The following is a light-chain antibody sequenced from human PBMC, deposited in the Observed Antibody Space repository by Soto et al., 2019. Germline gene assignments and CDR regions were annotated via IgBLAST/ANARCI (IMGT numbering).Light chain of an antibody. CDR2: KAS. J-gene: IGKJ1*01. V-gene: IGKV1-5*03. CDR3: QQYSDHWT. CDR1: RSIINW. Sequence: DIQLTQSPSTLSASVGDRVTITCRASRSIINWLAWYQQKSGKGPKLLIYKASNLQTGVPSRFSGSGYGTEFTRTISSLQPDDVATYYCQQYSDHWTFGQGTKVEIK.